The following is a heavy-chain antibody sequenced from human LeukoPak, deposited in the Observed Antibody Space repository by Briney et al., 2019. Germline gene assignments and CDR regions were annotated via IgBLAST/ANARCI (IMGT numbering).Heavy chain of an antibody. J-gene: IGHJ4*02. V-gene: IGHV1-69*05. D-gene: IGHD3-10*01. CDR3: ARAPLEGSGSALSGDY. Sequence: ASVKVSCKASGGTFNNYAISWVRQAPGQGLEWMGGIIPIFGTTKYAQKFQGRVTITTDESTSTAYMDLSSLRSEDTAVYYCARAPLEGSGSALSGDYWGQGTLVTVSS. CDR1: GGTFNNYA. CDR2: IIPIFGTT.